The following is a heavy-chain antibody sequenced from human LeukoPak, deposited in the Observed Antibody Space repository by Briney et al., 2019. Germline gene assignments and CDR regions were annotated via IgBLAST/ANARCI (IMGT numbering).Heavy chain of an antibody. CDR1: GYTFTGYY. CDR3: ARESHDIVVVEAAQPGDY. D-gene: IGHD2-15*01. J-gene: IGHJ4*02. V-gene: IGHV1-2*04. CDR2: INPNSGGT. Sequence: ASVKVSCKASGYTFTGYYMHWVRQAPGQGLEWMGWINPNSGGTNYAQKFQGWVTMTRDTSISTAYMELSRLRSDDTAVYYCARESHDIVVVEAAQPGDYWGQGTLVTVSS.